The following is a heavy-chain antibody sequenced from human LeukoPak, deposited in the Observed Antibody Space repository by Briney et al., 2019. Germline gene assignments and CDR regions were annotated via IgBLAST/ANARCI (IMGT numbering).Heavy chain of an antibody. CDR2: ISYDGINK. CDR3: ARDPLDSSGLMNWFDP. J-gene: IGHJ5*02. D-gene: IGHD3-22*01. V-gene: IGHV3-30*19. CDR1: GFTFSSYG. Sequence: GRSLRLSCAASGFTFSSYGMHWVRQAPGKGLEWVAVISYDGINKYYADSVKGRFTISRDNSKNTLYLQMNSLRTEDTAVYYCARDPLDSSGLMNWFDPWGQGTLVTVSS.